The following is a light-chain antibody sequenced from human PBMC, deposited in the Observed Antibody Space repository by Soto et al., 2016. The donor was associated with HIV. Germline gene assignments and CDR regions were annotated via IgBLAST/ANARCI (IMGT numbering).Light chain of an antibody. V-gene: IGLV3-19*01. Sequence: SSELTQDPAVSVALGQTVRITCQGDSLRSYYGSWYQQKPGQAPVLVIYGKNSRPSGIPDRFSGSTSGNTASLTITGAQAEDEADYYCDSRDSSGNHLIFGGGTKLTRP. J-gene: IGLJ2*01. CDR1: SLRSYY. CDR3: DSRDSSGNHLI. CDR2: GKN.